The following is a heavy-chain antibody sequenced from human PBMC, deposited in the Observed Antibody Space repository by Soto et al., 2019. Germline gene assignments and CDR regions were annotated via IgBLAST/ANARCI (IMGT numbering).Heavy chain of an antibody. D-gene: IGHD6-13*01. Sequence: QVQLVQSGAELKKPGASVKVSCKASGFTFSAYYIYWVRQAPGHGLEWIGWINPNSGGTNNAQKFQGRVTMTRDTSTSTVYMELSALIPDDTAVYYCAKSLLDEYSSSWRSAYYGMDVWGQGPTVTVSS. CDR3: AKSLLDEYSSSWRSAYYGMDV. J-gene: IGHJ6*02. V-gene: IGHV1-2*02. CDR1: GFTFSAYY. CDR2: INPNSGGT.